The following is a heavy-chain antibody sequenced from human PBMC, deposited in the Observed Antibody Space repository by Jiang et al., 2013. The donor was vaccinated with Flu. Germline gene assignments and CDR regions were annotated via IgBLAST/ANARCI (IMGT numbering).Heavy chain of an antibody. D-gene: IGHD3-3*01. CDR2: IIPIFGTA. J-gene: IGHJ4*02. CDR3: AREDQTYYDFWSGYYRPGPVDY. V-gene: IGHV1-69*01. Sequence: TFSSYAISWVRQAPGQGLEWMGGIIPIFGTANYAQKFQGRVTITADESTSTAYMELSSPRSEDTAVYYCAREDQTYYDFWSGYYRPGPVDYWGQGTLVTVSS. CDR1: TFSSYA.